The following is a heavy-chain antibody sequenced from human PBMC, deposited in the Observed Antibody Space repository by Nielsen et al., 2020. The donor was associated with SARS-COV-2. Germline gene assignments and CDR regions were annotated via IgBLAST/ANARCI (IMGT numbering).Heavy chain of an antibody. CDR2: ISGSGGST. Sequence: GESLKISCAASGFTFSSYAMTWVRQAPGKGLEWVSIISGSGGSTYYADSVKGRFTISRDNSKNTLYLQMNSLRAEDTAVYYCARIKASGWYPDYWGQGTLVTVSS. D-gene: IGHD6-19*01. J-gene: IGHJ4*02. V-gene: IGHV3-23*01. CDR1: GFTFSSYA. CDR3: ARIKASGWYPDY.